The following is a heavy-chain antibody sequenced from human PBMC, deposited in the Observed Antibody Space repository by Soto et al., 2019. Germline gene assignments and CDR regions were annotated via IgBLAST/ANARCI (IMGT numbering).Heavy chain of an antibody. J-gene: IGHJ6*02. CDR1: GYTFTSYG. CDR2: ISGYNGNT. CDR3: ARAGKYYYGSGSPYYYGMDV. D-gene: IGHD3-10*01. V-gene: IGHV1-18*04. Sequence: QVQLVQSGAEVKKPGASVKVSCKASGYTFTSYGVSWVRQAPGQGNEWMGWISGYNGNTNYAQKLQGRVTMTTDTSTSTAYMELRRLRSDDTAVYYCARAGKYYYGSGSPYYYGMDVWGQGITVTVSS.